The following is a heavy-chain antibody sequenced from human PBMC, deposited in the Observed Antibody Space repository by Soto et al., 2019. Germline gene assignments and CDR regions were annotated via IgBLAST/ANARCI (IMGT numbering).Heavy chain of an antibody. CDR1: GFTFSSYA. CDR3: ARGGVAAAGLYYYYYGMDV. V-gene: IGHV3-23*01. J-gene: IGHJ6*02. D-gene: IGHD6-13*01. CDR2: ISGSGGST. Sequence: GGSLRLSCAASGFTFSSYAMSWVRQAPGKGLEWVSAISGSGGSTYYADSVKGRFTISRDNSKNTLYLQMNSLRAEDTAVYYCARGGVAAAGLYYYYYGMDVWGQGTTVTVSS.